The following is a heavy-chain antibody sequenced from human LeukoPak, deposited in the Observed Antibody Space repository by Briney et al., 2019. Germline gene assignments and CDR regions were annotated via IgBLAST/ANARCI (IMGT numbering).Heavy chain of an antibody. D-gene: IGHD6-13*01. Sequence: ASVKVSCKASGYTFTDYYMHWVRQAPGQGLEWMGWINPNSGGTNYAQEFQGRVTMTRDTSISTAYMELSRLRSDDTAVYYCASGLYSSSWYKHWGQGTLVTVSS. J-gene: IGHJ4*02. V-gene: IGHV1-2*02. CDR3: ASGLYSSSWYKH. CDR2: INPNSGGT. CDR1: GYTFTDYY.